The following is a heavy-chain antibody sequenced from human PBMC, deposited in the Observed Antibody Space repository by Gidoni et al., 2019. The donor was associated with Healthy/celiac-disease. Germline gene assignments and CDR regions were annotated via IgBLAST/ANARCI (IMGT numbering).Heavy chain of an antibody. J-gene: IGHJ6*02. CDR3: ARAYAFWSGYFYYYYGMDV. Sequence: QVQLVKSGAEVKKPGASVKVSCKGSGYTLPRYDISWVRQATGQGLGWRGWMNPNSGSTGYAQKFQGRVTMTRNTSIITAYMELSSLRSEDTAVYYCARAYAFWSGYFYYYYGMDVWGQGTTVTVSS. V-gene: IGHV1-8*01. D-gene: IGHD3-3*01. CDR1: GYTLPRYD. CDR2: MNPNSGST.